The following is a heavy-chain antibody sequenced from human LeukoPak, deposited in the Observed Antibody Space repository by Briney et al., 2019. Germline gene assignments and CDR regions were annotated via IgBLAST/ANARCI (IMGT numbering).Heavy chain of an antibody. D-gene: IGHD2-2*01. CDR2: IRSKANSYAT. CDR1: GFTFSSYT. J-gene: IGHJ4*02. Sequence: PGGSLRLSCAASGFTFSSYTMSWVRQASGKGLEWVGRIRSKANSYATAYAASVKGRFTISRDDSKNTAYLQMNSLKTEDTAVYYCYIVVVPAANDPFDYWGQGTLVTVSS. CDR3: YIVVVPAANDPFDY. V-gene: IGHV3-73*01.